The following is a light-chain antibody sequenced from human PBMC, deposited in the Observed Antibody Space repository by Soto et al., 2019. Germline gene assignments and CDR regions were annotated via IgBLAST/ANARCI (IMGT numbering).Light chain of an antibody. CDR2: AAS. J-gene: IGKJ1*01. Sequence: DSHMTHSPSSLSASVGDSVTITCXASQSISSYLNWYQQKPGKAPNLLIYAASSLQGGVPSRFSGSGSGTDFTLTISSLQPEDFATYYCQQTYSSPPWTFGQGTKVDIK. CDR1: QSISSY. V-gene: IGKV1-39*01. CDR3: QQTYSSPPWT.